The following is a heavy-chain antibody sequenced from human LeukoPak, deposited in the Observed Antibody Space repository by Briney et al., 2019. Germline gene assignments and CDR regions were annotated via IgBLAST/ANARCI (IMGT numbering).Heavy chain of an antibody. D-gene: IGHD6-13*01. CDR2: INHSGST. CDR3: AGLAAAATFDY. Sequence: SETLSLTCAVYGGSFSGYYWSWIRQPPGKGLEWIGEINHSGSTNYNPSLKSRVTISVDTSKNQFSLKLSSVTAADTAVYYCAGLAAAATFDYWGQGTLVTVSS. V-gene: IGHV4-34*01. J-gene: IGHJ4*02. CDR1: GGSFSGYY.